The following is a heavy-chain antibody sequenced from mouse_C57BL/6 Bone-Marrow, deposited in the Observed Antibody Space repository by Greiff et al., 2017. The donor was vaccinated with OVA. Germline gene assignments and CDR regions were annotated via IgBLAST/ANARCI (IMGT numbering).Heavy chain of an antibody. CDR3: TREGWDGAMDN. Sequence: QVQLQQSGAELVRPGASVTLSCKASGYTFTDYEMHWVKQTPVHGLEWIGAIDPETGGTAYNQKFKGKAILTADKSSSTAYMELRSLTSEDSAVYYCTREGWDGAMDNWGQGTSVTVSS. CDR1: GYTFTDYE. CDR2: IDPETGGT. J-gene: IGHJ4*01. D-gene: IGHD4-1*01. V-gene: IGHV1-15*01.